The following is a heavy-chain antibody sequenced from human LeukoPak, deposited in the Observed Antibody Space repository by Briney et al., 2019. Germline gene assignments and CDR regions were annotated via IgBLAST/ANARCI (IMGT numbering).Heavy chain of an antibody. CDR1: GVSISRSY. V-gene: IGHV4-59*01. CDR3: ARQYCTSTTCRTFDI. Sequence: SGTLSLTCTVSGVSISRSYWSWIRQPPGKGLEWIGYIYYSGTTNYNPALKSRLTISVDTSNNQFSLKLSSVTAADTAVYYCARQYCTSTTCRTFDIWGQGTMVTVSS. CDR2: IYYSGTT. D-gene: IGHD2-2*01. J-gene: IGHJ3*02.